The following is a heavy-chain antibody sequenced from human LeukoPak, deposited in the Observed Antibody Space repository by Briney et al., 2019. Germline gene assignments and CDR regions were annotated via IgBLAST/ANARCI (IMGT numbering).Heavy chain of an antibody. Sequence: GGSLRLSCAASGFTFSSYSMNWVRQAPGKGLEWVSYISSSSTIYYADSVKGRFTISRDNAKNSLYLQMNSLRAEDTAVYYCARRRDGYPGAFDYWGQGALVTVSS. V-gene: IGHV3-48*04. CDR1: GFTFSSYS. J-gene: IGHJ4*02. CDR3: ARRRDGYPGAFDY. CDR2: ISSSSTI. D-gene: IGHD5-24*01.